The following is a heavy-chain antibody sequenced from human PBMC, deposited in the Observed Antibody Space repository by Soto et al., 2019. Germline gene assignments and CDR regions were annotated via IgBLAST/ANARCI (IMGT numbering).Heavy chain of an antibody. D-gene: IGHD2-15*01. J-gene: IGHJ4*02. V-gene: IGHV3-21*01. CDR2: ISSSSSYI. CDR1: GFTFSSYS. CDR3: VRDGVLGYCSGGSCYSALY. Sequence: EVQLVESGGGLVKPGGSLRLSCAASGFTFSSYSMNWVRQAPGKGLEWVSSISSSSSYIYYADSVKGRFTISRDNAKNSLYLQMNSLRAEDTAVYYCVRDGVLGYCSGGSCYSALYWGQGTLVTVSS.